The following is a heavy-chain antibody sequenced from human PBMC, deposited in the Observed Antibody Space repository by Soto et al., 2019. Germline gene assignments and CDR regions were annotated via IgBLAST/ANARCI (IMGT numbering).Heavy chain of an antibody. Sequence: PSETLSLTCAVSGGSISSGGYSWSWIRQPPGKGLEWIGYIYHSGSTYYNPSLKSRGTISVDRSKNQFSLKLSSVTAADTAVYYCARTGTTSYYYGMDVWGQGTTVTVSS. CDR3: ARTGTTSYYYGMDV. CDR2: IYHSGST. J-gene: IGHJ6*02. CDR1: GGSISSGGYS. D-gene: IGHD1-7*01. V-gene: IGHV4-30-2*01.